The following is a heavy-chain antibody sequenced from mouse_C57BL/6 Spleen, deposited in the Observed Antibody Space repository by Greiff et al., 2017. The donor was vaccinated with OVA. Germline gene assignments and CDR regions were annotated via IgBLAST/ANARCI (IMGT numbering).Heavy chain of an antibody. Sequence: QVQLQQPGAELVKPGASVKMSCKASGYTFTSYWITWVKQRPGQGLEWIGDIYPGSGSTNYSEKFKSKATLTVDTSSSTAYMQLSSLTSEDSAVYYCARGGWLLRDAMDYWGQGTSVTVSS. V-gene: IGHV1-55*01. D-gene: IGHD2-3*01. CDR1: GYTFTSYW. J-gene: IGHJ4*01. CDR2: IYPGSGST. CDR3: ARGGWLLRDAMDY.